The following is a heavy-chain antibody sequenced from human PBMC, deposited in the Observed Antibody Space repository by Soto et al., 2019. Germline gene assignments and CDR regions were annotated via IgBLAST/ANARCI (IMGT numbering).Heavy chain of an antibody. CDR1: GFTFSNAW. CDR3: TTHPFTIFGVVIPYYYGMDV. Sequence: PGGSLRLSCAAAGFTFSNAWMNWVRTAPGKGLEWVGRIKSKTDGGTTDYAAPVKGRFTISRDDSKNTLYLQMNSLKTEDTAVYYCTTHPFTIFGVVIPYYYGMDVWGQGTTVTVSS. V-gene: IGHV3-15*07. CDR2: IKSKTDGGTT. D-gene: IGHD3-3*01. J-gene: IGHJ6*02.